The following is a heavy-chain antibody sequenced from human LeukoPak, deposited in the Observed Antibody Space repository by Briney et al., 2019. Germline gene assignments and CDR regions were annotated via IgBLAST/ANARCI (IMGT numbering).Heavy chain of an antibody. D-gene: IGHD3-22*01. CDR3: AREWYDSSGYYLDY. J-gene: IGHJ4*02. CDR2: IYYSGST. Sequence: SETLSLTCTVSGGSISSYYWSWIRQPPGKGLEWIGSIYYSGSTYYNPSLKSRVTISVDTSKNQFSLKLSSVTAADTAVYYCAREWYDSSGYYLDYWGQGTLVTVSS. V-gene: IGHV4-39*07. CDR1: GGSISSYY.